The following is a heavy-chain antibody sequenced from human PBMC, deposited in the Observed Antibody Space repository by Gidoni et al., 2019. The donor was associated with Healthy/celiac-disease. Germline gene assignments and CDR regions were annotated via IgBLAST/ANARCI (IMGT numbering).Heavy chain of an antibody. D-gene: IGHD6-19*01. CDR3: ARELEAVAGDDAFDI. J-gene: IGHJ3*02. Sequence: QVQLQESGPGLVKPSQTLSLTCTVSGGSISSGSYYWSWIRQPAGKGLEWIGRIYTSGSTNYNPPLKSRVTMSVDTSKNQFALKLSSVTAADTAVYYCARELEAVAGDDAFDIWGQGTMVTVSS. V-gene: IGHV4-61*02. CDR1: GGSISSGSYY. CDR2: IYTSGST.